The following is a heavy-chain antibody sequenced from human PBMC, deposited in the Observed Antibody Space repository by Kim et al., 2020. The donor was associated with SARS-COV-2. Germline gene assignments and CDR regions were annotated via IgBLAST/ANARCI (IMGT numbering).Heavy chain of an antibody. CDR3: ARAGFKVANKPQGIAAAGGLFSPPDY. V-gene: IGHV3-7*01. CDR2: IKQDGSEK. D-gene: IGHD6-13*01. J-gene: IGHJ4*02. Sequence: GGSLRLSCAASGFTFSSYWMSWVRQAPGKGLEWVANIKQDGSEKYYVDSVKGRFTISRDNAKNSLYLQMNSLRAEDTAVYYCARAGFKVANKPQGIAAAGGLFSPPDYWGQGTLVTVSS. CDR1: GFTFSSYW.